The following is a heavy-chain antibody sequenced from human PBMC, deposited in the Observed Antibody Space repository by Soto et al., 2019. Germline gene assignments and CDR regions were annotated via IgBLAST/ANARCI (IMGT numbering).Heavy chain of an antibody. CDR3: ARDGSRYDFWSGPYYFYY. CDR2: IYYSGST. V-gene: IGHV4-59*01. CDR1: GGSISTYY. D-gene: IGHD3-3*01. Sequence: QVQLQESGPGLVKPSETLSLTCTVSGGSISTYYWSWIRQPPGKGLECIGYIYYSGSTNYNPSLKSRVTISVDTSKNQFSLKLSSVSAADTAVYYCARDGSRYDFWSGPYYFYYWGKGTLVTVSS. J-gene: IGHJ4*02.